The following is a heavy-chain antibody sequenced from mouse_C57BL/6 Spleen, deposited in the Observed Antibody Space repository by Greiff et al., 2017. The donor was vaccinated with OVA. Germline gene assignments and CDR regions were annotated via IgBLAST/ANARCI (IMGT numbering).Heavy chain of an antibody. D-gene: IGHD1-1*01. Sequence: EVKLVESGGGLVKPGGSLKLSCAASGFTFSSYTMSWVRQTPEKRLEWVATISGGGDNTYYPDSVKGRFTISRDNAKNTLYLQMSSLRSEDTALYYCARHDYYGSSYFAYWGRGTLVTVSA. CDR3: ARHDYYGSSYFAY. CDR1: GFTFSSYT. CDR2: ISGGGDNT. J-gene: IGHJ3*01. V-gene: IGHV5-9*01.